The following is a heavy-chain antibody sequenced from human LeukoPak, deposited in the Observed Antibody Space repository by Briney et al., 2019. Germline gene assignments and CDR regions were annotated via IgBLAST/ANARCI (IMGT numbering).Heavy chain of an antibody. CDR1: GYSTSSGYY. V-gene: IGHV4-38-2*02. Sequence: SETLSLTCAVSGYSTSSGYYWGWIRQPPGKGLAWIGSIYHSGSTYYNPSLKSRVTISVDTSKNQFSLKLSSVTAADTAVYYCAREEDIAVDNFDYWGQGTLVTVSS. J-gene: IGHJ4*02. D-gene: IGHD6-19*01. CDR3: AREEDIAVDNFDY. CDR2: IYHSGST.